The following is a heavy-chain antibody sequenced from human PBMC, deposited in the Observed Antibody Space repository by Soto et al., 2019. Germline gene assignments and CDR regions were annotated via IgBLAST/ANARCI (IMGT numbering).Heavy chain of an antibody. CDR2: ISYDGSNK. CDR3: AKGPGYIGYDPYCFYY. D-gene: IGHD5-12*01. J-gene: IGHJ4*02. CDR1: GFTFSSYS. V-gene: IGHV3-30*18. Sequence: QVQLVESGGGVVQAGRSLRLASAASGFTFSSYSMYWVRQAPGKGRAWEAVISYDGSNKYYADSVKARFTISRDTSENTLYLQMNSLRDEKTAVYYCAKGPGYIGYDPYCFYYWGPGTLVTVFS.